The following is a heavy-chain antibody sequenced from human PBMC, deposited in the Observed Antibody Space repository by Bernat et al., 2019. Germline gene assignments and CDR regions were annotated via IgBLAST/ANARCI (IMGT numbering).Heavy chain of an antibody. CDR1: GGSISSSNW. CDR3: ARDAAIAVAGSSFYYYGMDV. V-gene: IGHV4-4*02. Sequence: QVQLQESGPGLVKPSGTLSLTCAVSGGSISSSNWWSWVRQPPGKGLEWIGEIYHSGSTNYNPSLKSRVTISVDKSKNQFSLKLSSVTAADTAVYYCARDAAIAVAGSSFYYYGMDVWGQGTMVTVSS. CDR2: IYHSGST. D-gene: IGHD6-19*01. J-gene: IGHJ6*02.